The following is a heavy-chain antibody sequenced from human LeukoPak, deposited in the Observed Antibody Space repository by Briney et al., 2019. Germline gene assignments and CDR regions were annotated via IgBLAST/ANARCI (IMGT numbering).Heavy chain of an antibody. Sequence: GGSLRLSCAASRFTFSSYAVSWVRQAPGKGLEWVSAISGSGGSTYYADSVKGRFTISRDNSKNTLYLQMNTLRAEDTAVYYCAKLSDSSAWTYYYAMDVWGQGTTVTVSS. CDR3: AKLSDSSAWTYYYAMDV. V-gene: IGHV3-23*01. CDR2: ISGSGGST. CDR1: RFTFSSYA. J-gene: IGHJ6*02. D-gene: IGHD6-19*01.